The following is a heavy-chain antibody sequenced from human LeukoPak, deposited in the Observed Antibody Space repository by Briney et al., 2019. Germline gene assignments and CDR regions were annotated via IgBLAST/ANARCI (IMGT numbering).Heavy chain of an antibody. J-gene: IGHJ5*02. V-gene: IGHV6-1*01. CDR3: ARSVNNWFDP. CDR2: TFYRSKWYN. D-gene: IGHD2-8*01. Sequence: SQTFSLTCAISGDSVSSDSAAWNWIRQSPSGGLEWVGRTFYRSKWYNDYAVSVKSRITINPDTSKNQFSLQLNSVTPEDTAVYYCARSVNNWFDPWGQGTLVTVSS. CDR1: GDSVSSDSAA.